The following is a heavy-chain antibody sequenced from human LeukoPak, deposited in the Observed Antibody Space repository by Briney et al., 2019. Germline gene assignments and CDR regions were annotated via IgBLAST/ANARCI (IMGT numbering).Heavy chain of an antibody. CDR1: GFTFSSYA. J-gene: IGHJ4*02. CDR2: ISYDGSNK. D-gene: IGHD6-13*01. Sequence: GGSLRLSCAASGFTFSSYAMHWVRQAPGKGLEWVAVISYDGSNKYYADSVKGRFTISRDNSKNPLYLQMNSLRAEDTAVYYCARDGSSCPFDYWGQGTLVTVSS. CDR3: ARDGSSCPFDY. V-gene: IGHV3-30-3*01.